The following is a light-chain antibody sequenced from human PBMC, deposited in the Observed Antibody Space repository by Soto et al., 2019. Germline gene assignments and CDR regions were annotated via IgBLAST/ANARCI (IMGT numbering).Light chain of an antibody. V-gene: IGKV3-20*01. J-gene: IGKJ1*01. CDR1: QSVSSNY. CDR2: GAS. CDR3: QQYQNLWT. Sequence: DSVLTQSPGTLSLSPGERATLSCRASQSVSSNYLAWYQQKPGQAPRLLIYGASKRATGIPDRFSGSGSGTEFTLTISGLQSEDFALYYCQQYQNLWTFGQGTKVDI.